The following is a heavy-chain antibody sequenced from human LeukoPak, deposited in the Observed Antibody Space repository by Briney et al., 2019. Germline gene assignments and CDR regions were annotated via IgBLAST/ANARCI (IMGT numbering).Heavy chain of an antibody. Sequence: PSETLSLTCTVSGGSISSSSYYWGWIRQPPGKGLEWIGEINHSGSTNYNPSLKSRVTISVDTSKNQFSLKLSSVTAADTAVYYCARVSRTRGWPYDYWGQGTLVTVSS. J-gene: IGHJ4*02. D-gene: IGHD6-19*01. CDR1: GGSISSSSYY. CDR3: ARVSRTRGWPYDY. CDR2: INHSGST. V-gene: IGHV4-39*07.